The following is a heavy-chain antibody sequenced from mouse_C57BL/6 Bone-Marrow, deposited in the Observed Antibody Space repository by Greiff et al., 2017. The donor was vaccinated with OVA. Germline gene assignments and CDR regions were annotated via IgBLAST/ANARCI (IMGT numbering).Heavy chain of an antibody. Sequence: EVQLQQSGPELVKPGASVKISCKASGYTFTDYYMNWVKQSHGKSLEWIGDINPNNGGTSYNQKFKGKATLTVDKSSSTAYMELRSLTSEDSAVYYCARGDGTYFDYWGQGTTLTVSS. V-gene: IGHV1-26*01. CDR1: GYTFTDYY. D-gene: IGHD1-1*01. J-gene: IGHJ2*01. CDR2: INPNNGGT. CDR3: ARGDGTYFDY.